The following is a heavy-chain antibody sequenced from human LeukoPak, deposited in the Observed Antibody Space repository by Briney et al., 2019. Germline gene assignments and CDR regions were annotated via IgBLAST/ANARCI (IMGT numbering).Heavy chain of an antibody. CDR1: GGSISSSSYY. CDR3: ARLECTYYYDSSGYYVCGYGMDV. D-gene: IGHD3-22*01. J-gene: IGHJ6*02. V-gene: IGHV4-39*01. Sequence: SETLSLTCTVSGGSISSSSYYWGWIRQPPGKGLEWIGSIYYSGSTYYNPSLKSRVTISVDTSKNQFSLKLSSVTAADTAVYYCARLECTYYYDSSGYYVCGYGMDVWGQGTTVTVSS. CDR2: IYYSGST.